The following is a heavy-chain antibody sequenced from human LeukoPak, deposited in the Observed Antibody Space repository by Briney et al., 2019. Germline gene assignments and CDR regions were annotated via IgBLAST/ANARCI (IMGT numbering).Heavy chain of an antibody. J-gene: IGHJ3*02. CDR2: INHSGST. D-gene: IGHD6-13*01. V-gene: IGHV4-34*01. Sequence: SETLSLTCAVYGGSFSGYYWNWIRQPPGKGLEWIGEINHSGSTNYNPSLKSRVTISVDKSKNRFSLKLSSVTAADTAVYYCARDRLTYSSSWSDAFDIWGQGTMVTVSS. CDR3: ARDRLTYSSSWSDAFDI. CDR1: GGSFSGYY.